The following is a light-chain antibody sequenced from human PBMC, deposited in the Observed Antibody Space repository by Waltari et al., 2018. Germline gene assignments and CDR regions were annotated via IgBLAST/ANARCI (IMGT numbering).Light chain of an antibody. CDR3: AAWDDSLNGAV. V-gene: IGLV1-44*01. CDR2: TNN. Sequence: QSVLTPPPSASGTPGQRVTISCSGSSSNIGRNTVTWYQQLPGTAPKLLIHTNNQRPSGVPDRFSGSKSGTSASLAISGLQSEDETDYYCAAWDDSLNGAVFGGGTKLTVL. CDR1: SSNIGRNT. J-gene: IGLJ2*01.